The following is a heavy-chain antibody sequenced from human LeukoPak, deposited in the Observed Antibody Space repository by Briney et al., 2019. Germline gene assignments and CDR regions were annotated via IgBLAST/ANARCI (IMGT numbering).Heavy chain of an antibody. D-gene: IGHD4-23*01. CDR3: ARLPLDYADYGGFEY. CDR1: GGSINSYY. J-gene: IGHJ4*02. V-gene: IGHV4-59*08. Sequence: PSETLSLTCTVSGGSINSYYWSWIRQSPGKGLEWIGNIYYTGSTNYNPSLKSRVTISVDMSKNQFSLKLTSVTAADTAIYYCARLPLDYADYGGFEYWGQGILVTVST. CDR2: IYYTGST.